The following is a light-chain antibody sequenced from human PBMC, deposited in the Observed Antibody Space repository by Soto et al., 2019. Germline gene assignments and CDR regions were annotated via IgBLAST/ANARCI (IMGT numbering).Light chain of an antibody. CDR3: QQYSQWPLT. Sequence: EIVLTQSPATLSVSQGERATLSCRASQSVTSNLAWYQQKPVQAPRLLMYGVSTRATGIPARFGGSGSATEFTLTISSLQSEDFAVYYCQQYSQWPLTFGGGTKVDIK. V-gene: IGKV3-15*01. J-gene: IGKJ4*01. CDR1: QSVTSN. CDR2: GVS.